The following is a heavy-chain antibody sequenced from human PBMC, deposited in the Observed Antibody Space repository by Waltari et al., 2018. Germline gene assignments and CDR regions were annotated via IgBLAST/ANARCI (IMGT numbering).Heavy chain of an antibody. CDR3: ARVGIAAAGDY. J-gene: IGHJ4*02. CDR2: IYYSGST. D-gene: IGHD6-13*01. Sequence: QLQLQESGPGLVKPSETLSLTCTVSGGSISSSSYYWGWIRQPPGKGLEWIGSIYYSGSTYYNPSLKRRVTISVDTSKNQFSLKLSSVTAADTAVYYCARVGIAAAGDYWGQGTLVTVSS. V-gene: IGHV4-39*07. CDR1: GGSISSSSYY.